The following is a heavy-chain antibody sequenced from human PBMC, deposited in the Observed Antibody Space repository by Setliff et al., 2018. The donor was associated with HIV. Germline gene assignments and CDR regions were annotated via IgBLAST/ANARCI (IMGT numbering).Heavy chain of an antibody. CDR1: GYTFSDYW. Sequence: ASLKISCQGSGYTFSDYWIGWVRQMSGKGREWMGSIFHGDSDTRYSPSFQDQVTISVDKSISTVYLQWRSLKASDTAFYYCASLRGDYVGQYYYYMDIWGKGTTVTVSS. D-gene: IGHD4-17*01. CDR3: ASLRGDYVGQYYYYMDI. V-gene: IGHV5-51*01. CDR2: IFHGDSDT. J-gene: IGHJ6*03.